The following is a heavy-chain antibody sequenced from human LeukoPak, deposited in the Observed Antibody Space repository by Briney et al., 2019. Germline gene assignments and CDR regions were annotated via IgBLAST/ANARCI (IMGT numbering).Heavy chain of an antibody. Sequence: ASVKVSCKASGYTFTSYGISWVRQAPGQGLEWMGWIDPNSGGTNYAQKFQGRVTMTRDTSISTAYMELSRLRSDDTAVYYCAGTTGSGWYYWFDPWGQGTLVTVSS. J-gene: IGHJ5*02. CDR2: IDPNSGGT. V-gene: IGHV1-2*02. D-gene: IGHD6-19*01. CDR1: GYTFTSYG. CDR3: AGTTGSGWYYWFDP.